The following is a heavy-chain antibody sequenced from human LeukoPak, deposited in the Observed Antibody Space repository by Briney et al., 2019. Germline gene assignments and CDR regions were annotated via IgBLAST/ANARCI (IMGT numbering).Heavy chain of an antibody. CDR1: GGSISSSSYY. D-gene: IGHD5-18*01. J-gene: IGHJ4*02. CDR3: ARGTVDTAMVYYFDY. Sequence: PSETLSLTCTVSGGSISSSSYYWSWIRQPPGKGLEWIGEINHSGSTNYNPSLKSRVTISVDTSKNQFSLKLSSVTAADTAVYYCARGTVDTAMVYYFDYWGQGTLVTVSS. CDR2: INHSGST. V-gene: IGHV4-39*07.